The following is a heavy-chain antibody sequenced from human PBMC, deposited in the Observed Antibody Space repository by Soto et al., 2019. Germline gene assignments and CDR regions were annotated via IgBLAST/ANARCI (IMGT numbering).Heavy chain of an antibody. CDR3: ARAPLNIAAAGTGPDY. D-gene: IGHD6-13*01. V-gene: IGHV4-31*03. Sequence: TLSLTCTVSGGSISSGGYYWSWIRQHPGKGLEWIGYIYYSGSTYYNPSLKSRVTISVDTSKNQFSLKLSSVTAADTAVYYCARAPLNIAAAGTGPDYWGQGTLVTVSS. J-gene: IGHJ4*02. CDR1: GGSISSGGYY. CDR2: IYYSGST.